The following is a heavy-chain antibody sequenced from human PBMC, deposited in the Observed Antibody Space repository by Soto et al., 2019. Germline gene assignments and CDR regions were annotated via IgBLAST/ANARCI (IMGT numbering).Heavy chain of an antibody. D-gene: IGHD3-3*01. CDR2: MNPNSGNT. V-gene: IGHV1-8*01. Sequence: ASVKVSCKASGYTFTSYDINWVRQATGQGLEWMGWMNPNSGNTGYAQKFQGRVTMTRNTSISTAYMELSSLRSEDTAVYYCARNAHYDFWSGYYLFDYWGQGTLVTVSS. CDR3: ARNAHYDFWSGYYLFDY. J-gene: IGHJ4*02. CDR1: GYTFTSYD.